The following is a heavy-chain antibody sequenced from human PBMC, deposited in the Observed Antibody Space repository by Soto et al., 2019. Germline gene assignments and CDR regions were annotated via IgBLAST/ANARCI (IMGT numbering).Heavy chain of an antibody. V-gene: IGHV1-24*01. CDR2: FDPEDGET. CDR3: AIVAAWVTIFYRRLDV. J-gene: IGHJ6*02. D-gene: IGHD6-6*01. Sequence: QVQLVQSGAEVKKPGASVKVSCKVSGHTLTELSMPWVRQTPGKGPEWMGGFDPEDGETIYAQKFQGRVTMTEDTSTDTAYMELRRVRSEDTAVYYWAIVAAWVTIFYRRLDVWGQWTTVTVSS. CDR1: GHTLTELS.